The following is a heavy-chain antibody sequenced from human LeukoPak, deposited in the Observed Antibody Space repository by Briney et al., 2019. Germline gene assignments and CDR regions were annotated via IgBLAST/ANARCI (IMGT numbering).Heavy chain of an antibody. V-gene: IGHV4-59*11. CDR1: GGSINSHY. J-gene: IGHJ4*02. CDR2: IFNTGNN. D-gene: IGHD3-10*01. Sequence: SETLSLTCSVSGGSINSHYWSWIRQPPGKRLEWIGYIFNTGNNNYNPSLASRVTMSVDTSRAQFFLRLSPVTAADTAIYYCASRPADTTWYGVFDYWSQGTLVTVSS. CDR3: ASRPADTTWYGVFDY.